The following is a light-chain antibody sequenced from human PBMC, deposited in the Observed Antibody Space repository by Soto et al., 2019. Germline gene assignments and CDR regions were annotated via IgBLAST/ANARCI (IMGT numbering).Light chain of an antibody. CDR1: SGSVSTSYY. J-gene: IGLJ2*01. Sequence: QAVVTQEPSFSVSPGGTVTLTCGLSSGSVSTSYYPSWYQQTPGQAPRTLIYSTNTRSSGVPDRFSGSILGNKAALTITGAQADDESDYYCQSYDPTLNVVFGGGTKLTVL. V-gene: IGLV8-61*01. CDR3: QSYDPTLNVV. CDR2: STN.